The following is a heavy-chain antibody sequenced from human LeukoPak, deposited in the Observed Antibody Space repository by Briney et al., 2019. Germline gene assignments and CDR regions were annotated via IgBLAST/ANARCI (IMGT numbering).Heavy chain of an antibody. Sequence: PGGSLRLSCAASGFTFSSYSMNWVRQAPGKGLEWVSSISSSSSYIYYADSVKGRFTISRDNAKNSLYLQMNSLRAEDTAVYYCARDRLRYCSSTSCSAVDYWGQGTLVTVSS. J-gene: IGHJ4*02. V-gene: IGHV3-21*01. CDR1: GFTFSSYS. CDR2: ISSSSSYI. D-gene: IGHD2-2*01. CDR3: ARDRLRYCSSTSCSAVDY.